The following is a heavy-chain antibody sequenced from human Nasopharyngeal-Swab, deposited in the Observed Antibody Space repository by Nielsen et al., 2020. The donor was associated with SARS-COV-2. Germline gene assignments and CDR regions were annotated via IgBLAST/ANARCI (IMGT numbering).Heavy chain of an antibody. CDR2: IDYRRRT. V-gene: IGHV4-39*01. Sequence: SETLSLTCTVSGGSVSDTDYFWGWIRQPPVTGLEWIGHIDYRRRTFYNPSLKSRVSISVDMSKNQFSLNLHSVTAADTGVYYCASYYVGVDGQKRFDAWGQGTLVTVSS. CDR1: GGSVSDTDYF. CDR3: ASYYVGVDGQKRFDA. J-gene: IGHJ5*02. D-gene: IGHD1-26*01.